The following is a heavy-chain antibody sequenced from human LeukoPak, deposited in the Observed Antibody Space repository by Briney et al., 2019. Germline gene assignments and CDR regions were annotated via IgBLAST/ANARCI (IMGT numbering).Heavy chain of an antibody. CDR1: GDSISSDDYY. D-gene: IGHD2-8*02. CDR2: ILYRGTA. J-gene: IGHJ4*02. Sequence: PSETLSLTCPVSGDSISSDDYYWSWIRQPPGKGLEWIGYILYRGTAYYHPSLKSRVIISVDTSRNEFSLELTSVTAADTAVYYCARFRRGIYYFDRWGQGTLVTVSS. CDR3: ARFRRGIYYFDR. V-gene: IGHV4-30-4*01.